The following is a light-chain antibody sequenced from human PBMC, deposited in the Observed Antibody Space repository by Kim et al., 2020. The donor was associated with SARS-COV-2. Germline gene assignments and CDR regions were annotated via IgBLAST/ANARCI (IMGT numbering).Light chain of an antibody. Sequence: ETLMTQSPATLSVSAGERATLSCRASQTVYNDLSWYQQKPGRPPTLLIYGASTRATGISARFNGSGSGTDFTLPISSLQSDDYGIYYCQQYNTWPPRRTFGQGTKLEI. CDR1: QTVYND. V-gene: IGKV3-15*01. CDR3: QQYNTWPPRRT. J-gene: IGKJ1*01. CDR2: GAS.